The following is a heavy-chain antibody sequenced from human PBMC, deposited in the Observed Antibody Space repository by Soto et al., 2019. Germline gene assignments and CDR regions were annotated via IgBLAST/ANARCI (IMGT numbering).Heavy chain of an antibody. CDR2: IYYSGST. V-gene: IGHV4-31*03. CDR1: GGSISSGGYY. J-gene: IGHJ6*03. Sequence: QVQLQESGPGLVKPSQTLSLTCTVSGGSISSGGYYWSWIRQHPGKGLEWIGYIYYSGSTYYNPYLKSRVTISVDTSKNQFSVKLSSVTAADTAVYCCARGRRGVVAMGGYYYYMDVWGKGTTVTVSS. D-gene: IGHD2-21*01. CDR3: ARGRRGVVAMGGYYYYMDV.